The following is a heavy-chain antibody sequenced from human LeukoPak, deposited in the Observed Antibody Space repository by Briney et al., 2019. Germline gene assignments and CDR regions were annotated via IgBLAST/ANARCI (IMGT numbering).Heavy chain of an antibody. CDR2: IAYDGSNK. D-gene: IGHD3-22*01. Sequence: GRSLRLSCAASGFTFRSYGMHWVRQAPGKGLEWVAVIAYDGSNKYYADSVKGRFTISRDNSKNTLYLQMNSLRAEDTAVYYCAKGNDSSGYDYWGQGTLVTVSS. CDR3: AKGNDSSGYDY. CDR1: GFTFRSYG. V-gene: IGHV3-30*18. J-gene: IGHJ4*02.